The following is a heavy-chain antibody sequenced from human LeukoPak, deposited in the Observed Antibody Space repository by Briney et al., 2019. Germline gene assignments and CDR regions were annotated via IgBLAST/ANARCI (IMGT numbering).Heavy chain of an antibody. J-gene: IGHJ4*02. D-gene: IGHD2-15*01. CDR3: ARGIIGYYFDY. Sequence: ASVKVSCKASGYTFTSYGISWVRQAPGQGLEWMGWISTYNDNTNYAQKLQVRVTMTTDTSTSTAYMELRSLRSDDTAVYYCARGIIGYYFDYWGQGTLVTVSS. CDR1: GYTFTSYG. V-gene: IGHV1-18*01. CDR2: ISTYNDNT.